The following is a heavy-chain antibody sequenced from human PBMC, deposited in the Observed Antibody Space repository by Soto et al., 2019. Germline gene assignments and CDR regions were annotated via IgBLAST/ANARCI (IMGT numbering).Heavy chain of an antibody. CDR2: ISSSASTI. CDR3: ARGGYSYGSGMDV. CDR1: GFTFSSYE. Sequence: GGSLRLSCAASGFTFSSYEMNWVRQAPGKGLEWVSFISSSASTIYYADSVKGRFTISRDNAKNSLYLQMNSLRDEDTAVYYCARGGYSYGSGMDVRGQGTTVTVSS. D-gene: IGHD5-18*01. V-gene: IGHV3-48*03. J-gene: IGHJ6*02.